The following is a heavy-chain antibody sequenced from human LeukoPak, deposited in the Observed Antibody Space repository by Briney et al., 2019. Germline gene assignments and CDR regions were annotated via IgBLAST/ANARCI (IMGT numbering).Heavy chain of an antibody. CDR2: ISDSGAAT. V-gene: IGHV3-23*01. Sequence: GGSLRLTCAASGFSFSNYAMSWVRQAPGKGLEWVSSISDSGAATYYADSVKGRFTISRDNSKNTLYLQLNSLGAEDTAVYYCAKIAPWGAVTTTDGFDYWGQGTLVTVSS. CDR1: GFSFSNYA. CDR3: AKIAPWGAVTTTDGFDY. J-gene: IGHJ4*02. D-gene: IGHD4-17*01.